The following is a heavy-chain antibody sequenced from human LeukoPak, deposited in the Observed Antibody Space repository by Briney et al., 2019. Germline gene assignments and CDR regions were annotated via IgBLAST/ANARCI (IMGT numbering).Heavy chain of an antibody. V-gene: IGHV4-30-4*01. D-gene: IGHD2-8*02. J-gene: IGHJ2*01. CDR3: ARDTHYGWDWYFDL. Sequence: PSETLSLTCTVSGGSISSGDYYWSWIRQPPGKGLEWIGYIYYSGSTYYNPSLKSRVTISVDTSKNQFSLKLSSVTAADTAVYYCARDTHYGWDWYFDLWGRGTLVTVSS. CDR1: GGSISSGDYY. CDR2: IYYSGST.